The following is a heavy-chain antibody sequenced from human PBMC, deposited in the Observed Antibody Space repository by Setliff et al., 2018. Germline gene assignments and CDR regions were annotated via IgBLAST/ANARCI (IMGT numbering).Heavy chain of an antibody. CDR3: TRDPPGSGWSFDY. CDR1: GFTFNTHA. D-gene: IGHD6-19*01. Sequence: GGSLRLSCAASGFTFNTHAMHWVRQAPGKGLEWVAMIWADPNSNTKYYADSVKGRFSVSRDNSRNTVFLQMTGLRAEDTALYYCTRDPPGSGWSFDYWGQGALVTVFS. J-gene: IGHJ4*02. CDR2: IWADPNSNTK. V-gene: IGHV3-33*01.